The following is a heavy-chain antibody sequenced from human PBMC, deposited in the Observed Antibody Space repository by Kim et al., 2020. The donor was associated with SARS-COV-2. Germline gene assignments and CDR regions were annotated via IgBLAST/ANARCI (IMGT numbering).Heavy chain of an antibody. CDR3: ASHRVGNSYGYFDY. Sequence: ASVKVSCKASGYSFTSYGFSWVRQAPGQGLEWVGWISAYNGNTNYAQKLQGRLTMTTDTSTTTAYMELRSLRSDDTAVYYCASHRVGNSYGYFDYWGQGTLVTVSS. CDR2: ISAYNGNT. D-gene: IGHD5-18*01. J-gene: IGHJ4*02. CDR1: GYSFTSYG. V-gene: IGHV1-18*04.